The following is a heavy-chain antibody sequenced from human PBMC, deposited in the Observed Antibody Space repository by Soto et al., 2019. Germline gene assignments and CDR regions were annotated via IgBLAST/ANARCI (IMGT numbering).Heavy chain of an antibody. V-gene: IGHV4-30-2*01. CDR2: INHLETT. CDR1: GASITFGGYS. Sequence: SETLSLTCTVSGASITFGGYSWSWIRQTPGKGLEWIGYINHLETTFYNPSFESRLTLSIDRAKNQFSLKLHSMSAADRAVYFCARGGGSDSFDYWGQGILVTVSA. D-gene: IGHD1-26*01. CDR3: ARGGGSDSFDY. J-gene: IGHJ4*02.